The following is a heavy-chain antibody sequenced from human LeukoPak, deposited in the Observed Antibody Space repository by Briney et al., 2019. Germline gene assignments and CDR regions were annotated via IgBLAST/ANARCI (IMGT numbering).Heavy chain of an antibody. D-gene: IGHD6-6*01. CDR3: ARVGREYSSSSPPDY. CDR2: IDSGGSNT. CDR1: GFTFSTYW. Sequence: PGGSLRLSCVVSGFTFSTYWMHWVRQGPGKGLVWLSRIDSGGSNTLYADSVRGRFTISRDNAKNTLYLQMNSLRVEDTAMYYCARVGREYSSSSPPDYWGQGTLVTVSS. J-gene: IGHJ4*02. V-gene: IGHV3-74*01.